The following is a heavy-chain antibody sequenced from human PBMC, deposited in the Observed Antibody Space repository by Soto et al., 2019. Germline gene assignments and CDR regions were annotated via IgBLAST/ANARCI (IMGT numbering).Heavy chain of an antibody. D-gene: IGHD2-2*01. CDR3: ARSYCSSTSCSYYYGMDV. J-gene: IGHJ6*02. CDR1: GFTFSSYA. Sequence: GGSLRLSCAASGFTFSSYAMHWVRQAPGKGLEWVAVISYDGSNKYYADSVKGRFTISRDNSKNTLYLQMNSLRAEDTAVYYCARSYCSSTSCSYYYGMDVWGQGTTVTVSS. CDR2: ISYDGSNK. V-gene: IGHV3-30*04.